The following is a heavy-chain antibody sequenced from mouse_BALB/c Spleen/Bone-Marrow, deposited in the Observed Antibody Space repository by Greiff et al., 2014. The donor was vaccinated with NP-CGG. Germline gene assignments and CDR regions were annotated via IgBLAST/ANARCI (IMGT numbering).Heavy chain of an antibody. D-gene: IGHD2-2*01. CDR2: IDPSDSYT. Sequence: QLQQSGAELVKPGASVKLSCKASGYTFTSYWMHWVKQRPGQGLEWIGEIDPSDSYTXXXXXFKXXATLXVDKSSSTAYMQLSSLTSEDSAVYYCASYYGYDEGFAYWGQGTLVTVSA. J-gene: IGHJ3*01. CDR3: ASYYGYDEGFAY. V-gene: IGHV1-69*02. CDR1: GYTFTSYW.